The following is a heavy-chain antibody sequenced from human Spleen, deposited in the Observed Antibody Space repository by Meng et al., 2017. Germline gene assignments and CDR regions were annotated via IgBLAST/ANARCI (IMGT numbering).Heavy chain of an antibody. D-gene: IGHD2-15*01. CDR3: ARDYVRYCSGGSCYVFDY. V-gene: IGHV3-30*01. Sequence: SVKGRCTISRDNSKNTLYMQMTSLRDEDTSVYYCARDYVRYCSGGSCYVFDYWGQGTLVTVSS. J-gene: IGHJ4*02.